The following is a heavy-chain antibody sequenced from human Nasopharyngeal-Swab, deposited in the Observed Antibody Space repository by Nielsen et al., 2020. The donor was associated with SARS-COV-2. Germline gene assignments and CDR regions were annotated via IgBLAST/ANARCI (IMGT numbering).Heavy chain of an antibody. V-gene: IGHV3-13*04. D-gene: IGHD6-19*01. CDR2: IGTAGDT. CDR1: GFTFSSYD. Sequence: GESLKISCAASGFTFSSYDMHWVRQATGKGLEWVSAIGTAGDTYYPGSVKGRFTISRENAKNSLYLQMNSLRAEDTAVYYCVKAGLGFRIAAAETGIAVAGTVGGYGMDVWGQGTTVTVSS. J-gene: IGHJ6*02. CDR3: VKAGLGFRIAAAETGIAVAGTVGGYGMDV.